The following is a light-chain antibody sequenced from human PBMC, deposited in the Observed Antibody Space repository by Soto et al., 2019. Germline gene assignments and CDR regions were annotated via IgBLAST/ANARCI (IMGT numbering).Light chain of an antibody. CDR3: QVWDSAVI. CDR1: DIGSKS. Sequence: SSVLIQAPSVSVAPGQMARITCGGNDIGSKSVHWHQVKPGQAPVVVVYDDIVRPSGIPERFTGSNSGNTATLTVSRVEAGDEAEYYCQVWDSAVIFGGGTKLTVL. V-gene: IGLV3-21*02. CDR2: DDI. J-gene: IGLJ2*01.